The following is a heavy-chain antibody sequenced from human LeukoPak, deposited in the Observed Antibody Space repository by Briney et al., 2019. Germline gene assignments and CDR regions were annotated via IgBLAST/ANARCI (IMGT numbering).Heavy chain of an antibody. V-gene: IGHV3-23*01. Sequence: GGSLRLSCAASGLTFSSHWMHWVRQAPGKGLEWVSAVSGSGGATHYADSVRGRFTISRDNSKNTLYLQMNSLRAEDTALYYCAKKGRMIVGFERKTDPFDIWGQGTMVTVSS. CDR1: GLTFSSHW. J-gene: IGHJ3*02. CDR2: VSGSGGAT. D-gene: IGHD3-22*01. CDR3: AKKGRMIVGFERKTDPFDI.